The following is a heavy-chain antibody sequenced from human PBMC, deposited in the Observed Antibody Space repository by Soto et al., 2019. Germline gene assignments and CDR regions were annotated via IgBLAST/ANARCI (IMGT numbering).Heavy chain of an antibody. CDR3: AKDPLLLWFGDTPWFDP. V-gene: IGHV3-23*01. CDR2: ISNSDDIA. D-gene: IGHD3-10*01. CDR1: GFTFSSYA. Sequence: EVQLLESGGGLVQPGGSLRLSCAASGFTFSSYAMGWVRQAPGKGLEWVSGISNSDDIAHYADSVKGRFTISRDNSKNTLYLQMDSLRVEDAAVYYCAKDPLLLWFGDTPWFDPWGQGTLVTVSS. J-gene: IGHJ5*02.